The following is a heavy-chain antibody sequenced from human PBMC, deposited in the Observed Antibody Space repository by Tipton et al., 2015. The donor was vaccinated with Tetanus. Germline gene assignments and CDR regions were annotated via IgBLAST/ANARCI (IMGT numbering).Heavy chain of an antibody. CDR2: IFYSGNS. J-gene: IGHJ4*02. CDR3: ARGLIDDFLGSRIYFDS. CDR1: GDSGSRHY. V-gene: IGHV4-59*02. D-gene: IGHD2-8*01. Sequence: TLSLTCSVSGDSGSRHYWSWIRQPPGKALEWIGDIFYSGNSISNPSFRSRVTMSVDTSRKLFSLTLIAVTAADTAVYFCARGLIDDFLGSRIYFDSWGPGTLVTVSS.